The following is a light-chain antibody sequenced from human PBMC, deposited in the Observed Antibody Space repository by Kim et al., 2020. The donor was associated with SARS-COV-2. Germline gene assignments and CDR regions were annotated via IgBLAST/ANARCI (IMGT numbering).Light chain of an antibody. CDR3: MQALQTPYT. V-gene: IGKV2-28*01. CDR1: QSLLHSIGYNY. CDR2: LGS. J-gene: IGKJ2*01. Sequence: EPASISCRSSQSLLHSIGYNYLDWYLQKPGQSPLLLIYLGSNRASGVPDRFSGSGSGTDFTLKITRVEAEDVGVYYCMQALQTPYTFGQVTKLEI.